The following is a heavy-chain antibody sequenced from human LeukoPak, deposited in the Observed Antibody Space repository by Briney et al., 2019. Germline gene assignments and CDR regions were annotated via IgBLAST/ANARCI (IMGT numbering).Heavy chain of an antibody. J-gene: IGHJ4*02. V-gene: IGHV4-30-4*08. Sequence: SETLSLTCTVSGGSISSGDYYWRWIRQPPGTGLEWLGYIYYSGSTYYNPSLKSRVTISVDTSKNQFSLKLSSVTAADTAVYYCARDRAVAGTWDYWGQGTLVTVSS. D-gene: IGHD6-19*01. CDR1: GGSISSGDYY. CDR2: IYYSGST. CDR3: ARDRAVAGTWDY.